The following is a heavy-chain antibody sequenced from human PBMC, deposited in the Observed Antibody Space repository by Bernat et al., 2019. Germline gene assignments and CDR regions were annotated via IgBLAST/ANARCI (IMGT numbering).Heavy chain of an antibody. Sequence: EVQLLESGGGLVQPGGSLRLSCAASGFTFSSYAMSWVRQAPGKGLEWVSAISGSGGSTYYADSVKGRFTISRDNSKNTLYLQMNSLRAEDTAVYYLAKDISGSYWFSPCYGMEVWGQGTTVTVSS. CDR1: GFTFSSYA. D-gene: IGHD1-26*01. CDR2: ISGSGGST. V-gene: IGHV3-23*01. CDR3: AKDISGSYWFSPCYGMEV. J-gene: IGHJ6*02.